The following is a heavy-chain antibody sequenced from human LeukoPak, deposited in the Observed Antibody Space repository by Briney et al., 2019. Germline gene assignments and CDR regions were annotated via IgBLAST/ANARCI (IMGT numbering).Heavy chain of an antibody. V-gene: IGHV1-18*01. D-gene: IGHD1-26*01. CDR1: GGTFSSYG. J-gene: IGHJ4*02. CDR3: ARVEWELAPLDY. Sequence: ASVKVSCKASGGTFSSYGITWVRQGPGQGLEWMGWIGAYSGNTDYAQKLQGRVTMTTDTSTSTAYMELRSLRSDDTAVYYCARVEWELAPLDYWGQGTLVTVSS. CDR2: IGAYSGNT.